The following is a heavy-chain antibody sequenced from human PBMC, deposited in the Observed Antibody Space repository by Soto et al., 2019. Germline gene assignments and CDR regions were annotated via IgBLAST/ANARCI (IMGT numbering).Heavy chain of an antibody. V-gene: IGHV3-23*01. Sequence: EVQMLESGGSLVQPGGSLRLSCAASGFTFRSYAISWVRQAPGKGLEWVSVISGSGGSTYYADSVKGRFTISRDNSKNTLYLQMNNLRAEHTAVYYCAKSTISSGGDHYYGMDVWGQGTTVTVSS. D-gene: IGHD3-16*01. CDR1: GFTFRSYA. CDR3: AKSTISSGGDHYYGMDV. CDR2: ISGSGGST. J-gene: IGHJ6*02.